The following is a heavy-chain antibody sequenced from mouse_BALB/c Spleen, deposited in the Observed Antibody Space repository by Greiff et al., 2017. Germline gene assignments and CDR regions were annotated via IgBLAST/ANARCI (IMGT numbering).Heavy chain of an antibody. CDR2: IYPGDGDT. CDR3: ARNYDDSPYAMDY. Sequence: QVQLQQSGAELARPGASVKLSCKASGYTFTSYWMQWVKQRPGQGLEWIGAIYPGDGDTRYTQKFKGKATLTADKSSSTAYMQLSSLASEDSAVYYCARNYDDSPYAMDYWGQGTSVTVSS. J-gene: IGHJ4*01. CDR1: GYTFTSYW. D-gene: IGHD2-4*01. V-gene: IGHV1-87*01.